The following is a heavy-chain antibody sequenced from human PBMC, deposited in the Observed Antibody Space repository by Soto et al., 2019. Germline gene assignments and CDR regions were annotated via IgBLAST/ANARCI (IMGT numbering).Heavy chain of an antibody. J-gene: IGHJ4*02. V-gene: IGHV1-18*04. D-gene: IGHD2-15*01. Sequence: ASVKVSCKASGYTFTTYGITWVRQAPGQGLEWMGWISTYNGNTNYEQKLQGRVTMTTDTLTSTAYMELRSLRSDVTAVYYCARRGAYCSGGTCYHFDYWGQGTLVTSPQ. CDR1: GYTFTTYG. CDR2: ISTYNGNT. CDR3: ARRGAYCSGGTCYHFDY.